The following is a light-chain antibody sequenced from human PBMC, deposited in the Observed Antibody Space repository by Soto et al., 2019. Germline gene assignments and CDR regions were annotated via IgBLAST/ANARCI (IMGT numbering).Light chain of an antibody. J-gene: IGKJ1*01. Sequence: EVLMTQSPATLSVSPGERATLSCRASQSVSGKLAWYQQKPGQAPRLLIYDASTRATGILARFSGSGSGTEFTLTISSLQSEDFAVYYCQQYGSSRTFGQGTKVDI. V-gene: IGKV3-15*01. CDR1: QSVSGK. CDR3: QQYGSSRT. CDR2: DAS.